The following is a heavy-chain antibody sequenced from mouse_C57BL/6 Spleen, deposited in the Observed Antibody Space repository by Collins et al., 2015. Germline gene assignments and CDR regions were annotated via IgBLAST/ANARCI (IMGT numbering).Heavy chain of an antibody. CDR2: INPNNGGT. D-gene: IGHD1-1*01. Sequence: FTDYNMHWVKQSHGKSLEWIGYINPNNGGTSYNQKFKGKATLTVNKSSSTAYMELRSLTSEDSAVYYCVRGGLTTVVAPGAMDYWGQGTSVTVSS. J-gene: IGHJ4*01. CDR3: VRGGLTTVVAPGAMDY. V-gene: IGHV1-22*01. CDR1: FTDYN.